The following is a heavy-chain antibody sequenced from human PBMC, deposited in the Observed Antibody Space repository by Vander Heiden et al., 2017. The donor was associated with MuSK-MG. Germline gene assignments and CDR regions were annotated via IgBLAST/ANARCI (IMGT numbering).Heavy chain of an antibody. V-gene: IGHV2-5*02. CDR2: IYWDDDK. CDR3: VHIQGTKSGYY. CDR1: GFSLSTNGVA. Sequence: QITLKESGPTLVKPTQTLTLTCTFSGFSLSTNGVAVGWIRQPPGKALEWLALIYWDDDKRYCPSLWSRLTITKDTSKNQVVLTMTNMDPVDTARYCCVHIQGTKSGYYWGQGTLVTVAS. J-gene: IGHJ4*02. D-gene: IGHD6-25*01.